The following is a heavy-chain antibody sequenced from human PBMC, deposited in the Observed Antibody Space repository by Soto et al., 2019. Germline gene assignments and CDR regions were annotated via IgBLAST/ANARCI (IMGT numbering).Heavy chain of an antibody. D-gene: IGHD3-22*01. V-gene: IGHV1-69*02. CDR1: GGTFSSYT. CDR3: ARAGYYDSSGLFDY. J-gene: IGHJ4*02. CDR2: IIPILGIA. Sequence: SVKVSCKASGGTFSSYTISWVRQAPGQGLEWMGRIIPILGIANYAQKFQGRVTITADKSTSTAHMELSSLRSEDTAVYYCARAGYYDSSGLFDYWGQGTLVTVSS.